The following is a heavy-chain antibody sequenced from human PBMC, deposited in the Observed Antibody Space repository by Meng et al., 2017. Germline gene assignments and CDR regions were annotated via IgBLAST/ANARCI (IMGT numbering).Heavy chain of an antibody. Sequence: VQLVGAGGGLGKAGGSLRLSCAASGFTFRDYYMTWIRQAPGKGLEWVSSISTTGSSIYYADSVKGRFSISRDNAENSLYLQINSLRVEDTAVYYCARDHGFLNWFDPWGQGTLVTVSS. D-gene: IGHD2/OR15-2a*01. CDR3: ARDHGFLNWFDP. CDR2: ISTTGSSI. J-gene: IGHJ5*02. V-gene: IGHV3-11*04. CDR1: GFTFRDYY.